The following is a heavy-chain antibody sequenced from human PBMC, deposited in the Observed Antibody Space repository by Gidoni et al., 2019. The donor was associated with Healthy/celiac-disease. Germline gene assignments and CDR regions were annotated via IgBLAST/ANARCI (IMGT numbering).Heavy chain of an antibody. D-gene: IGHD6-6*01. CDR1: GFTFSDYY. V-gene: IGHV3-11*06. Sequence: QVQLVESGGGLVKPGGSLRLSCAAAGFTFSDYYMSWIRQAPGKGLEWVSYISSSSSYTNYADSVKGRFTISRDNAKNSLYLQMNSLRAEDTAVYYCAREEVGSSDMDLWGQGTLVTVSS. CDR3: AREEVGSSDMDL. CDR2: ISSSSSYT. J-gene: IGHJ4*02.